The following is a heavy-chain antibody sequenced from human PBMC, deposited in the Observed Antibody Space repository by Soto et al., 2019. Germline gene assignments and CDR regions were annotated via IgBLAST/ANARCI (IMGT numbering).Heavy chain of an antibody. Sequence: GGSLRLSCVASRFTFTSYAMSWVRQAPGKGLEWVAAISASGGATIHADSVKGRLTISRDNSKNTLYLQMNSLRAEDTAVYYCAKDVEGGSLFRGAFDYWGQGTQVTVS. CDR2: ISASGGAT. CDR1: RFTFTSYA. D-gene: IGHD1-26*01. CDR3: AKDVEGGSLFRGAFDY. J-gene: IGHJ4*02. V-gene: IGHV3-23*01.